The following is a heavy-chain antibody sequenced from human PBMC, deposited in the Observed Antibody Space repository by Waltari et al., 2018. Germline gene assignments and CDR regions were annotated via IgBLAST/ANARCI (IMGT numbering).Heavy chain of an antibody. V-gene: IGHV3-48*02. Sequence: EVQLVESGGGLVQPGGSLRLSCAASGFTFSSYSMNWVRQAPGKGLEWVSYISSSSTIYYADSVKGRFTIARDNAKNSLYLQMNSLRDEDTAVYYCARAPTTVVTPFFDYWGQGTLVTVSS. CDR1: GFTFSSYS. J-gene: IGHJ4*02. CDR2: ISSSSTI. CDR3: ARAPTTVVTPFFDY. D-gene: IGHD4-17*01.